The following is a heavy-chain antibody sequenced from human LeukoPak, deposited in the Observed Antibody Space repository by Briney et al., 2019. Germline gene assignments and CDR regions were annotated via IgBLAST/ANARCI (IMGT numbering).Heavy chain of an antibody. D-gene: IGHD3-10*01. CDR3: AKDRMVRGVIILGSSYFDY. CDR2: IRYDGSNK. Sequence: GGSLRLSCAASGFTFSSYSMHWVRQAPGKGLEWVAFIRYDGSNKYYADSVKGRFTISRDNSKNTLYLQMNSLRAEDTAVYYCAKDRMVRGVIILGSSYFDYWGQGTLVTVSS. CDR1: GFTFSSYS. J-gene: IGHJ4*02. V-gene: IGHV3-30*02.